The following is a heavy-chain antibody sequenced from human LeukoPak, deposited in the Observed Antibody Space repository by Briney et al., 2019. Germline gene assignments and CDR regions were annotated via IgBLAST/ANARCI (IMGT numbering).Heavy chain of an antibody. Sequence: PGGSLRLSCAASGFTFSSYAMSWVRQAPGKGLEWVSAISGSGGSTYYADPVKGRFTISRDNSKNTLYLQMNSLRAEDTAVYYCARVKRDGYNPTWVDYWGQGTLVTVSS. CDR3: ARVKRDGYNPTWVDY. CDR2: ISGSGGST. CDR1: GFTFSSYA. J-gene: IGHJ4*02. V-gene: IGHV3-23*01. D-gene: IGHD5-24*01.